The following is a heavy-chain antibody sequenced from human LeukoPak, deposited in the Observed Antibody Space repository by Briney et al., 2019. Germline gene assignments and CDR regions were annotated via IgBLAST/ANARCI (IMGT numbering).Heavy chain of an antibody. CDR1: GYTFTSYD. D-gene: IGHD5-24*01. CDR3: ARGRQWLQSYFDY. J-gene: IGHJ4*02. CDR2: MNPNSGKT. V-gene: IGHV1-8*01. Sequence: ASVRVSCKASGYTFTSYDIHWVRQATGQGLEWMGWMNPNSGKTGYAQRFQGRVTMTRNTSITTAYMELSSLRSEDTAMYYCARGRQWLQSYFDYWGQGTLVTVSS.